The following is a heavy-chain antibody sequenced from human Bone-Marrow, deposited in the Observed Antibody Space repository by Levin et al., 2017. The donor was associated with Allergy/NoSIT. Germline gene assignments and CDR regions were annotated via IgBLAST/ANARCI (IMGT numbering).Heavy chain of an antibody. V-gene: IGHV3-7*04. D-gene: IGHD3-16*01. Sequence: GESLKISCAASGFTFSSYWMSWVRQAPGKGLEWVANIKQDGREKYYVDSVKGRFTISRDNAKNSLYLQMNSLRAEDTAVYYCARDLLGGYGDYWGQGTLVTVSS. CDR3: ARDLLGGYGDY. CDR2: IKQDGREK. CDR1: GFTFSSYW. J-gene: IGHJ4*02.